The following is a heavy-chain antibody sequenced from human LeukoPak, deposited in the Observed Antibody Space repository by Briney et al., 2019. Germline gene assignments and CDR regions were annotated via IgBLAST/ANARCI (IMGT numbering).Heavy chain of an antibody. D-gene: IGHD3-3*01. V-gene: IGHV1-18*01. CDR1: GYTFTSYG. CDR2: ISAYNGNT. Sequence: ASVKVSCKASGYTFTSYGISWVRQAPRQGLEWMGWISAYNGNTNYAQKLQGRVTMTTDTSTSTAYMELRSLRSDDTAVYYCARDRFYDFWSGYYMDVWGKGTTVTVSS. CDR3: ARDRFYDFWSGYYMDV. J-gene: IGHJ6*03.